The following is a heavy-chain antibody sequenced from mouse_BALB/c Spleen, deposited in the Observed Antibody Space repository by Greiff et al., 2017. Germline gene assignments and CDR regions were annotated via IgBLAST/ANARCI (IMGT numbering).Heavy chain of an antibody. CDR3: ARGDSSGYAMDY. J-gene: IGHJ4*01. V-gene: IGHV5-6-5*01. CDR1: GFTFSSYA. D-gene: IGHD3-2*01. Sequence: EVKLMESGGGLVKPGGSLKLSCAASGFTFSSYAMSWVRQTPEKRLEWVASISSGGSTYYPDSVKGRFTISRDNARNILYLQMSSLRSEDTAMYYCARGDSSGYAMDYWGQGTSVTVSS. CDR2: ISSGGST.